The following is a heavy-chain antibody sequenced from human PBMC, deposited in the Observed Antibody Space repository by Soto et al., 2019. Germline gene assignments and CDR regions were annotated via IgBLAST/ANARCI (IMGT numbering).Heavy chain of an antibody. Sequence: GGSLRLSCAASGFTFSSYAMHWVRQAPGKGLEYVSTINNNGGSTYYANSVKGRFTISRDNSKNTLYLQMGSLRAEDMAVYYCATTIAAAGGYYFNYWGQGTLVTVSS. CDR2: INNNGGST. V-gene: IGHV3-64*01. CDR3: ATTIAAAGGYYFNY. D-gene: IGHD6-13*01. J-gene: IGHJ4*02. CDR1: GFTFSSYA.